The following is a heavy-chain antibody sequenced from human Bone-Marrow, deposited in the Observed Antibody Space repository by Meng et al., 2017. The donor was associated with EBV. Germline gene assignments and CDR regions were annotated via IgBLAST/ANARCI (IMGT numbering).Heavy chain of an antibody. Sequence: QVVQCGAEVKKPGSSVKVSCWTSGGTFNSDAVSWVRQAPGQGLEWMGWINAGNGDRKYSQKFQGRVTITRDSSASTAYMELSSLRSEDTAVYYCARGNRGLLWWFDPWGQGTLVTVSS. CDR2: INAGNGDR. V-gene: IGHV1-3*01. CDR3: ARGNRGLLWWFDP. J-gene: IGHJ5*02. D-gene: IGHD2/OR15-2a*01. CDR1: GGTFNSDA.